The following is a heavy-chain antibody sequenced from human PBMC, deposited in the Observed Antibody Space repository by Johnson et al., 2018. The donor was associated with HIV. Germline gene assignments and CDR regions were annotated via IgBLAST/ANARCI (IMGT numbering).Heavy chain of an antibody. Sequence: VQLVESGGGVVQPGRSLRLSCAASGFTFSNYDMHWVRQATGKGLEWVSAIGTAGDTYYPGSVKGRFTISRDNSKNTLFLQMNSLRTEDTALYYCAKSRGGYSYGYDAFDIWGQGTMVTVSS. CDR2: IGTAGDT. D-gene: IGHD5-18*01. J-gene: IGHJ3*02. CDR3: AKSRGGYSYGYDAFDI. CDR1: GFTFSNYD. V-gene: IGHV3-13*04.